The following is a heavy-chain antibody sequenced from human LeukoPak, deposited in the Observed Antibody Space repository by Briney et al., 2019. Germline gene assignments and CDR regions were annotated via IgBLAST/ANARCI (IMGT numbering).Heavy chain of an antibody. J-gene: IGHJ4*02. CDR3: ARDVSPWLTTFDY. D-gene: IGHD1-14*01. CDR1: GFTFSRSW. CDR2: IKKDGSEK. V-gene: IGHV3-7*01. Sequence: PGGSLRLSCAASGFTFSRSWMSWVRQAPGKGLEWVANIKKDGSEKYYVDSVRGRFTISRDNGANSLYLQMSSLRAEDTAVYYCARDVSPWLTTFDYWGQGTLVTVSS.